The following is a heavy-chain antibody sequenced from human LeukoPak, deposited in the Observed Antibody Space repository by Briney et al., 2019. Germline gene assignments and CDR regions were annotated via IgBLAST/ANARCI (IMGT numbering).Heavy chain of an antibody. CDR1: GFTLSSYS. Sequence: GGSLRLSCAASGFTLSSYSMNWVRQAPGKGLEWVSYIDGSSSTIHYGDSVKGRFTISRDNAKNSLYLQMNSLGGEDTAVYYCAGIGRFGETPEYYFDHWGQGTLVTVSS. D-gene: IGHD3-10*01. CDR3: AGIGRFGETPEYYFDH. V-gene: IGHV3-48*01. J-gene: IGHJ4*02. CDR2: IDGSSSTI.